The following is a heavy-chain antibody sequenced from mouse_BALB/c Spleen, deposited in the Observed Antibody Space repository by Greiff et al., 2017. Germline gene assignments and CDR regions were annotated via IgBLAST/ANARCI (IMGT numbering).Heavy chain of an antibody. CDR1: GYSFTSYW. J-gene: IGHJ4*01. CDR3: ARLNYGSSYAMDY. D-gene: IGHD1-1*01. V-gene: IGHV1S126*01. Sequence: LVESGPQLVRPGASVKISCKASGYSFTSYWMHWVKQRPGQGLEWIGMIDPSDSETRLNQKFKDKATLTVDKSSSTAYMQLSSPTSEDSAVYYCARLNYGSSYAMDYWGQGTSVTSPQ. CDR2: IDPSDSET.